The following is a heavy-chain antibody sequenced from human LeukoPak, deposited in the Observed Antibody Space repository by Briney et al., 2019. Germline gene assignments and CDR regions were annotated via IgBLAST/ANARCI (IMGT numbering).Heavy chain of an antibody. CDR3: ARETAMVTSSFDY. CDR1: GFTFSSYA. J-gene: IGHJ4*02. V-gene: IGHV3-30-3*01. D-gene: IGHD5-18*01. Sequence: GRSLRLSCAASGFTFSSYAMHWVRQAPGKGLEWVAVISYDGSYKYYADSVKGRFTISRDNSKNTLYLQMNSLRAEDTAVYYCARETAMVTSSFDYWGQGTLVTVSS. CDR2: ISYDGSYK.